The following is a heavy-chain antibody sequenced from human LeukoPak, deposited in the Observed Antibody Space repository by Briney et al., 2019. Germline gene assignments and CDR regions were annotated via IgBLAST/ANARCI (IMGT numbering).Heavy chain of an antibody. D-gene: IGHD1-26*01. CDR3: AGTFPSPQGGNSGSYYGTFDY. Sequence: SETLSLTCTVSGGSISSYYWSWIRQPPGKGLEWIGYIYYSGSTNYNPSLKSRVTISVDTSKNQFSLKLSSVTAADTAVYYCAGTFPSPQGGNSGSYYGTFDYWGQGTLVTVSS. CDR1: GGSISSYY. CDR2: IYYSGST. V-gene: IGHV4-59*08. J-gene: IGHJ4*02.